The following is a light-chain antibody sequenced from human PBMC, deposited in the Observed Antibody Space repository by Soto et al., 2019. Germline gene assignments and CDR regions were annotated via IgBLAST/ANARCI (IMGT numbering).Light chain of an antibody. CDR3: QQYNNWPFT. Sequence: EIVMTQSPATLSVSPGERATLSCRASQSVSSNLAWYQQKPGQAPRLLIYGASTRATGIPARFSGSGSVTDFTLTISTLQSADFAVYYCQQYNNWPFTVGPGTKVDIK. J-gene: IGKJ3*01. CDR1: QSVSSN. V-gene: IGKV3-15*01. CDR2: GAS.